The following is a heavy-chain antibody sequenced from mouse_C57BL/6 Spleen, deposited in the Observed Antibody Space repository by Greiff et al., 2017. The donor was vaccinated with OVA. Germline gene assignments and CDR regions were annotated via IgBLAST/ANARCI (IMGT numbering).Heavy chain of an antibody. CDR3: ARDYDYWYFDV. Sequence: VQGVESGAELAKPGASVKLSCKASGYTFTSYWMHWVKQRPGQGLEWIGYINPRSGYTKYNQKFKDKATLTADKSSSTAYMQLSSLTYEDSAVYYCARDYDYWYFDVWGTGTTVTVSS. D-gene: IGHD2-4*01. J-gene: IGHJ1*03. V-gene: IGHV1-7*01. CDR1: GYTFTSYW. CDR2: INPRSGYT.